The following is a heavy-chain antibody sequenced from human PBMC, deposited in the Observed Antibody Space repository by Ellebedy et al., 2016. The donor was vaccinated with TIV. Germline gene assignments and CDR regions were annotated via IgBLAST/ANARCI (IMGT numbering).Heavy chain of an antibody. V-gene: IGHV3-74*03. CDR3: ARDPDHIAY. CDR1: GFIFKNYY. CDR2: ISGDGSSI. D-gene: IGHD1-14*01. Sequence: GESLKISXEASGFIFKNYYMQWVRQAPGTGLQWIARISGDGSSITYADSVKGRFTVSRDNAMNTLYLAIDSLTIEDSAVYYCARDPDHIAYWGQGTLVTVSS. J-gene: IGHJ4*02.